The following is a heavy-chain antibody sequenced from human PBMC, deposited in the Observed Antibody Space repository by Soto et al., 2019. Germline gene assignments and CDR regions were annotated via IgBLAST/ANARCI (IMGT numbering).Heavy chain of an antibody. V-gene: IGHV1-18*01. Sequence: QVHLVQSGAEVKKPGASVKVSCKASGYTFTSYGITWVRQAPGQGLEWMGWISAHNGNTDYAQKLQGRVIVTRDTSTCPADMELRSLRSDDTAVYCCARGRYGDYWGQGALVTVSS. CDR2: ISAHNGNT. CDR1: GYTFTSYG. J-gene: IGHJ4*02. CDR3: ARGRYGDY. D-gene: IGHD1-1*01.